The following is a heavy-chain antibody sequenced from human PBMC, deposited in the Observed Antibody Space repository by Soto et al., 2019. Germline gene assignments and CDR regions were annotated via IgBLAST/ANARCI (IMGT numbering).Heavy chain of an antibody. CDR2: IYHTGNT. CDR3: ARGSGSYEY. V-gene: IGHV4-4*02. CDR1: GGSISSSNW. D-gene: IGHD3-10*01. Sequence: QVQLQESGPGLVKPSGTLSLTCAVSGGSISSSNWWTWVRQPPGKGLEWIGEIYHTGNTNYNPALRSRVTIAVDKSQTQFSLKVTCVTAADTALYYCARGSGSYEYWGQGTLVTVSS. J-gene: IGHJ4*02.